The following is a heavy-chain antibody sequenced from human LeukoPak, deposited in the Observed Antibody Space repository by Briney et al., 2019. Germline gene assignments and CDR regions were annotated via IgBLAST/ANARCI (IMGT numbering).Heavy chain of an antibody. CDR1: GYTFTDYY. V-gene: IGHV1-2*02. J-gene: IGHJ4*02. Sequence: ASVKVSCKASGYTFTDYYIHWVRQAPGQGLEWMGWINPKSGGTKYTQKFQGRVTMTRDTSISTAYMELSRLRSDDTAVYYCARGYYGSGSSDYWGQGTLVTVSS. CDR2: INPKSGGT. CDR3: ARGYYGSGSSDY. D-gene: IGHD3-10*01.